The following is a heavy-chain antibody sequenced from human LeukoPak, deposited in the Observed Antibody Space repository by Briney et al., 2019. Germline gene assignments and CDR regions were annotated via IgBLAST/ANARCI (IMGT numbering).Heavy chain of an antibody. CDR1: GFTFITYS. V-gene: IGHV4-34*01. J-gene: IGHJ6*03. Sequence: GSLRLSCAASGFTFITYSMNWVRQPPGKGLEWIGEINHSGSTNYNPSLKSRVTISVDTSKNQFSLKLSSVTAADTAVYYCARCSSSWSRVWPYYYYYMDVWGKGTTVTVSS. D-gene: IGHD6-6*01. CDR2: INHSGST. CDR3: ARCSSSWSRVWPYYYYYMDV.